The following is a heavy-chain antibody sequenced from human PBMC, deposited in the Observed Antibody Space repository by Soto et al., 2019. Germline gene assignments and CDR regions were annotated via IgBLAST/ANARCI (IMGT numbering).Heavy chain of an antibody. CDR2: INAGNGNT. D-gene: IGHD6-19*01. CDR3: ARAVAVAADFDD. V-gene: IGHV1-3*05. J-gene: IGHJ4*02. CDR1: GYTFTGYA. Sequence: QVQLVQSGAEEKKPGASVKVSCKASGYTFTGYAMHWVRQAPGQRLEWMGWINAGNGNTKYSQKFQGRVTITRDTSASTAYMELSSLRSEDTAVYYWARAVAVAADFDDWGQGTLVTVSS.